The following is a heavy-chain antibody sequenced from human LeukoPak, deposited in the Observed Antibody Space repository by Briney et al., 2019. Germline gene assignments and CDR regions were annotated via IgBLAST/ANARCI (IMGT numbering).Heavy chain of an antibody. V-gene: IGHV3-21*01. CDR1: GFTFSSYS. CDR2: ISSSSSYI. J-gene: IGHJ4*02. CDR3: ARGTYMVRGPLDY. D-gene: IGHD3-10*01. Sequence: GGSLSLSCAASGFTFSSYSMNWVRQAPGKGLEWVSSISSSSSYIYYADSVKGRFTISRDNAKNSLYLQMNSLRAEDTAVYYCARGTYMVRGPLDYWGQGTLVTVSS.